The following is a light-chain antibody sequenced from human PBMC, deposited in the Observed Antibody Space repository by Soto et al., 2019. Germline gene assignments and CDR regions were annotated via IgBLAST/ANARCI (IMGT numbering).Light chain of an antibody. Sequence: DIQMTQSPSTLSASVGDRVTITCRASQSISGWLAWYQQKPGKAPKLLIYDVSSLESGVPSRFSGSGSGTECTLAISSLQPDDFATYYCQQYNSYPWTFGQGTKVEIK. J-gene: IGKJ1*01. CDR2: DVS. CDR3: QQYNSYPWT. CDR1: QSISGW. V-gene: IGKV1-5*01.